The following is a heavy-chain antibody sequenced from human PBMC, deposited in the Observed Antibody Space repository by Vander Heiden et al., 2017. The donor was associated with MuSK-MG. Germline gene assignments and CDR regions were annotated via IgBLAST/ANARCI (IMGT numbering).Heavy chain of an antibody. Sequence: QITLKESGPTVVKPTQTLTLTCSFSGFSLNTDEVGVGWIRQPPGKAPEWLALIYWDDDKRYSPSLQNRLTITKDTTNNQVVLTMTNMEPVDTATYYCANSQYYDFWSGYYNWFDPWGQGTLVTVSS. CDR3: ANSQYYDFWSGYYNWFDP. CDR2: IYWDDDK. CDR1: GFSLNTDEVG. J-gene: IGHJ5*02. D-gene: IGHD3-3*01. V-gene: IGHV2-5*02.